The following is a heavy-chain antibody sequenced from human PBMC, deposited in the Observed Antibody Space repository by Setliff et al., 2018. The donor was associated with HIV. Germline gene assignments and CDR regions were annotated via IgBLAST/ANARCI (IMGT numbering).Heavy chain of an antibody. J-gene: IGHJ6*02. CDR1: GGSISNYY. CDR2: IYTSGST. V-gene: IGHV4-4*07. CDR3: ARASDLNYYGMDV. Sequence: PSETLSLTCTVSGGSISNYYWNWIRQPAGKGLEWIGRIYTSGSTNYNPSLKSRVTMSVDTSKNQFSLKLSSVTAADTAVYYYARASDLNYYGMDVWGQGTTVTVSS.